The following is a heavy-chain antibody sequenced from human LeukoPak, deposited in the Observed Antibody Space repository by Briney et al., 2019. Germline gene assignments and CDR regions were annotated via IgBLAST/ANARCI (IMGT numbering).Heavy chain of an antibody. CDR3: AAGSGIAAALTGYNWFDP. J-gene: IGHJ5*02. D-gene: IGHD6-13*01. Sequence: ASVKVSCKASGYTFTGYYMYWVRQAPGQGLEWMGWINPNSGGTNYAQKFQGRVTMTRDTSISTAYMELSRLRSDDTAVYYCAAGSGIAAALTGYNWFDPWGQGTLVTVSS. V-gene: IGHV1-2*02. CDR1: GYTFTGYY. CDR2: INPNSGGT.